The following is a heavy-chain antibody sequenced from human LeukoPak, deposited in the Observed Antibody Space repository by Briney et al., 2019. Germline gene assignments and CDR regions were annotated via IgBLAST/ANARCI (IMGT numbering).Heavy chain of an antibody. CDR1: GYTFTSYG. J-gene: IGHJ4*02. D-gene: IGHD2-21*01. V-gene: IGHV1-18*01. CDR3: AREGEYCGGDCYSDY. Sequence: ASVKVSCKASGYTFTSYGISWVQQAPGQGLEWMGWISAYNGNTNYAQKLQGRVTMTTDTSTSTAYMELRSLRSDDTAVYYCAREGEYCGGDCYSDYWRQGTLVTVCS. CDR2: ISAYNGNT.